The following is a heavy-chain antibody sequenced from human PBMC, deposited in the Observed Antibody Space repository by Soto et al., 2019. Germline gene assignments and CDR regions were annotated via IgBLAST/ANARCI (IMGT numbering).Heavy chain of an antibody. CDR1: GFTFSSYS. Sequence: GGSLRLSCAASGFTFSSYSMNWVRQAPGKGLEWVSSISSSSSYIYYADSVKGRFTNSRDNAKNSLYLQMNSLRAEDTAVYYCARVAPRHNYYGSGSPIYYFDYWGQGTLVTVSS. CDR2: ISSSSSYI. J-gene: IGHJ4*02. CDR3: ARVAPRHNYYGSGSPIYYFDY. V-gene: IGHV3-21*01. D-gene: IGHD3-10*01.